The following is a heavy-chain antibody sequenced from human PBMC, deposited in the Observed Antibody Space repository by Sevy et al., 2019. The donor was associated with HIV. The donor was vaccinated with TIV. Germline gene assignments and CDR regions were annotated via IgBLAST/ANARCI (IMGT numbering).Heavy chain of an antibody. CDR2: LDPGNGEI. CDR3: ATVASGYYSSSSYYQGDWFDP. D-gene: IGHD2-2*01. CDR1: GYSLSKLS. V-gene: IGHV1-24*01. Sequence: ASVKVSCKVFGYSLSKLSMHWVRQAPGKGLEWMESLDPGNGEITYAQTLQGRVTMTEDTSTDTAYMELSSLTSEETATYYCATVASGYYSSSSYYQGDWFDPWGQGTLVTVSS. J-gene: IGHJ5*02.